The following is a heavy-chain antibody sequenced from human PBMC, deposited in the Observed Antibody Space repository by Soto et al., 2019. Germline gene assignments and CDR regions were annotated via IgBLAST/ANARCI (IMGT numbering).Heavy chain of an antibody. J-gene: IGHJ1*01. CDR2: ISGYNGNT. D-gene: IGHD6-13*01. CDR1: GYTFTNYG. CDR3: ARGGSSWSAEYYQY. V-gene: IGHV1-18*01. Sequence: QVPLVQSGAEVKKPGASVKVSCKASGYTFTNYGISWVRQAPGQGPEWMGWISGYNGNTKYAQKFQGRVSMTTDTSTSTAYMELRSLRSDDTAVYYCARGGSSWSAEYYQYWGQGTLVIVSS.